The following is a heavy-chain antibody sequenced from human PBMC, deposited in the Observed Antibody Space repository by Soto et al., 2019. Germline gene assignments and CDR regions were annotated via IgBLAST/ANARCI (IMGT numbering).Heavy chain of an antibody. Sequence: ASVKVSCKASGGTFSSYAISWVRQAPGQGLEWMGGIVPIFGTPNYAQKFQGRVTITADESTSTAYMELSSLKSEDTAVYYCATGGYSGYNYHHDYYGMDVWGQGTTVTVSS. CDR3: ATGGYSGYNYHHDYYGMDV. CDR1: GGTFSSYA. D-gene: IGHD5-12*01. J-gene: IGHJ6*02. V-gene: IGHV1-69*13. CDR2: IVPIFGTP.